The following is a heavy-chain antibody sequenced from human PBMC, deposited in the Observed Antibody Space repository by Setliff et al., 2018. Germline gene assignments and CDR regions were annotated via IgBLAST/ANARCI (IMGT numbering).Heavy chain of an antibody. D-gene: IGHD3-3*01. V-gene: IGHV4-39*07. Sequence: SETLSLTCTVSGGSISNSSFYWGWIRQPPGKGLEWIGSINYYGSIFHDGTTYSTYYNPSLKSRVTILLDTSKNQFSLTLTSVTAADTAVYYCARMTGFQYIDVWGKGTTVTVSS. CDR3: ARMTGFQYIDV. CDR1: GGSISNSSFY. J-gene: IGHJ6*03. CDR2: INYYGSIFHDGTTYST.